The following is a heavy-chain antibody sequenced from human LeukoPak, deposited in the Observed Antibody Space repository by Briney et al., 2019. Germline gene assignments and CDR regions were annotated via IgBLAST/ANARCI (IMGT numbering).Heavy chain of an antibody. J-gene: IGHJ4*02. Sequence: SETLSLTCAVYGGSFSGYYWSWIRQPPGKGLEWIGEINHSGSTNYNPSLKSRVTISVDTSKNQFSLKLSSVTAADTAVYYCARNYDILTGYYSMMFDYWGQGTLVTVSS. CDR1: GGSFSGYY. CDR2: INHSGST. V-gene: IGHV4-34*01. CDR3: ARNYDILTGYYSMMFDY. D-gene: IGHD3-9*01.